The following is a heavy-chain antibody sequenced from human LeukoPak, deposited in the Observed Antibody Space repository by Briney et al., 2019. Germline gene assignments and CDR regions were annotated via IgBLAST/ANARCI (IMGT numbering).Heavy chain of an antibody. CDR2: ISAYNGNT. V-gene: IGHV1-18*01. CDR1: GYTFTSYG. J-gene: IGHJ6*03. CDR3: AREGSLAYCGGDCYTPYYYYMDV. Sequence: ASVKVSCKATGYTFTSYGISWVRQAPGQGLEWMGWISAYNGNTNYAQKLQGRVTMTTDTSTSAAYMELRSLRSDDTAVYYCAREGSLAYCGGDCYTPYYYYMDVWGKGTTVTISS. D-gene: IGHD2-21*02.